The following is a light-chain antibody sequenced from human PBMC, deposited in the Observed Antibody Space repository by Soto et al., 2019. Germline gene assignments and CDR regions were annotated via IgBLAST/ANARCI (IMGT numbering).Light chain of an antibody. Sequence: QSVLTQPPSVSGAPGQRVTISCTGSSSNIGAGYDVHWYQQLPGTAPKLLIYGNSNRPSGVPDRFSGSKSGTSASLAITGLQAEDEVFYYSQSYDSCLIADYVFGTGTNVTV. V-gene: IGLV1-40*01. CDR3: QSYDSCLIADYV. J-gene: IGLJ1*01. CDR1: SSNIGAGYD. CDR2: GNS.